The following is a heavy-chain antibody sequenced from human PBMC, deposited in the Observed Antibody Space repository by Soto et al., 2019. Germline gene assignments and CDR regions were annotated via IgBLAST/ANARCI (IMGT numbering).Heavy chain of an antibody. D-gene: IGHD3-9*01. J-gene: IGHJ6*03. CDR3: ARAIRYFDWFKRRNYYYMDV. CDR1: GFTFSSYW. Sequence: GGSLRLSCAASGFTFSSYWMSWVRQAPGKGLEWVANIKQDGSEKYYVDSVKGRFTISRDNAKNSLYLQMNSLRAEDTAVYYCARAIRYFDWFKRRNYYYMDVWGKGTTVTVSS. CDR2: IKQDGSEK. V-gene: IGHV3-7*01.